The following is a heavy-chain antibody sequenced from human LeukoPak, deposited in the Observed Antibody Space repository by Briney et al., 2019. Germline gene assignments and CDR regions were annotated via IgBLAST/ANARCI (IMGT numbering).Heavy chain of an antibody. CDR1: GGTFSSYA. J-gene: IGHJ3*02. Sequence: SVKVSCKASGGTFSSYAISWVRQAPGQGLEWMGGIIPIFGTANYAQKFQGRVTITADESTSTAFMELSSLRSEDTAVYYCARAPCSGGSCYLPGAFDIWGQGTVVTVSS. V-gene: IGHV1-69*01. CDR3: ARAPCSGGSCYLPGAFDI. CDR2: IIPIFGTA. D-gene: IGHD2-15*01.